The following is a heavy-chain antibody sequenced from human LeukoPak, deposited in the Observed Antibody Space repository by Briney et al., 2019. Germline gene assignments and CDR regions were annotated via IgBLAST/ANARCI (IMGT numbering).Heavy chain of an antibody. D-gene: IGHD2-15*01. CDR2: IYHSENT. CDR3: ARARGHCSGGDCPDYYYGLDV. V-gene: IGHV4-30-2*01. Sequence: PSETLSLTCAVSGGSISSGGYSWSWIRQPPGKGLEWIGYIYHSENTYYNPSLKSRVTISEDRSKNQFSLKLSSVTAADTAVYYCARARGHCSGGDCPDYYYGLDVWGQGTTVTVSS. J-gene: IGHJ6*02. CDR1: GGSISSGGYS.